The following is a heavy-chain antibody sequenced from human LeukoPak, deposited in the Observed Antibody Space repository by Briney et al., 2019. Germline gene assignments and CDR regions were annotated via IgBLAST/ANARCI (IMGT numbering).Heavy chain of an antibody. J-gene: IGHJ6*03. V-gene: IGHV1-69*05. Sequence: ASVKVSCKASGGTFSSYAISWVRQAPGQGLEWMGGIIPIFGTANYAQKFQGRVTITTDESTSTAYMELSSLRSEDTAVYYCATLREGLSRGYYYYYMDVWGKGTTVTVSS. CDR1: GGTFSSYA. D-gene: IGHD3-3*01. CDR2: IIPIFGTA. CDR3: ATLREGLSRGYYYYYMDV.